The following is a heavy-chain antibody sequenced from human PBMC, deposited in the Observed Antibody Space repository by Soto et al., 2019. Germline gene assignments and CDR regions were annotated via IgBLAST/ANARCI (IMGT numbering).Heavy chain of an antibody. V-gene: IGHV4-59*01. CDR1: GGSISSYY. D-gene: IGHD6-6*01. CDR3: ARDRAAPPGFDY. Sequence: SETLSLTCTVSGGSISSYYWSWIRQPPGKGLEWIGCIYYSGSTNYNPSLKSRVTISVDTSKNQFSLKLSSVTAADTAVYYCARDRAAPPGFDYWGQGTLVTVSS. J-gene: IGHJ4*02. CDR2: IYYSGST.